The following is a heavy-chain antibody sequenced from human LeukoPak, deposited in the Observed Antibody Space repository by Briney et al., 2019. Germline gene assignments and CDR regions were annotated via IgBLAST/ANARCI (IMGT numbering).Heavy chain of an antibody. D-gene: IGHD6-13*01. CDR2: ILSDGSKE. Sequence: GGSLRLSCAASGFTFSSYGMHWVRQAPGKGLEWVAVILSDGSKEFYTDSVKGRFTISRDNAKNSLYLQMNSLRAEDTAVYYCARGMGYSSSWPIDYWGQGTLVTVSS. CDR3: ARGMGYSSSWPIDY. CDR1: GFTFSSYG. V-gene: IGHV3-33*01. J-gene: IGHJ4*02.